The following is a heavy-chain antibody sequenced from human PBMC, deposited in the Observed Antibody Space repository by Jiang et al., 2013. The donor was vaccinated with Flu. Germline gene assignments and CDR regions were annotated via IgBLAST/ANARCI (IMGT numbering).Heavy chain of an antibody. CDR3: ARGRYYYDSSGYNY. Sequence: EWVSSISSSSSYIYYADSVKGRFTISRDNAKNSLYLQMNSLRAEDTAVYYCARGRYYYDSSGYNYWGQGTLVTVSS. CDR2: ISSSSSYI. J-gene: IGHJ4*02. V-gene: IGHV3-21*01. D-gene: IGHD3-22*01.